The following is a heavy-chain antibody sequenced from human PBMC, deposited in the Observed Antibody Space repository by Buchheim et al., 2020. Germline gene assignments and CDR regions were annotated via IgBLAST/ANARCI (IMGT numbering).Heavy chain of an antibody. Sequence: QVQLVQSGAEVKKPGASVKVSCKASGYTFTSYYMHWVRQAPGQGLEWMGIINPSGGSTSYAQKFQGRVTMTRDTSTSTVYMKLSSLRSEDTAVYYCARDLYYYDSSGYYSRGGSDYWGQGTL. D-gene: IGHD3-22*01. V-gene: IGHV1-46*03. CDR1: GYTFTSYY. J-gene: IGHJ4*02. CDR3: ARDLYYYDSSGYYSRGGSDY. CDR2: INPSGGST.